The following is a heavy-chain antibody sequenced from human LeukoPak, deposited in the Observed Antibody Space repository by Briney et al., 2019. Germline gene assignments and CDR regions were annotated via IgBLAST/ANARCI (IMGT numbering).Heavy chain of an antibody. CDR2: MYLSGPT. CDR1: GDSINSLDL. V-gene: IGHV4-4*02. J-gene: IGHJ4*02. CDR3: AGLVGRYSSGLYYYYFDY. D-gene: IGHD3-22*01. Sequence: SGTLSLTCTVSGDSINSLDLWSWVRQPPGQGLEWIGEMYLSGPTHSNPSVKSRVTISIDKSKNQFLLNLSSVTAADTAVYYCAGLVGRYSSGLYYYYFDYWGQGTLVTVSS.